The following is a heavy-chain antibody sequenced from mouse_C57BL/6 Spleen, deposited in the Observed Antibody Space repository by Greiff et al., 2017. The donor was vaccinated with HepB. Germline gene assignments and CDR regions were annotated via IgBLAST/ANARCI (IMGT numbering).Heavy chain of an antibody. CDR3: ALYYYGSSSGYYFDY. Sequence: EVQGVESGAELVKPGASVKLSCTASGFNIKDYYMHWVKQRTEQGLEWIGRIDPEDGETKYAPKFQGKATITADTSSNTAYLQLSSLTSEDTAVYYCALYYYGSSSGYYFDYWGQGTTLTVSS. CDR1: GFNIKDYY. J-gene: IGHJ2*01. D-gene: IGHD1-1*01. CDR2: IDPEDGET. V-gene: IGHV14-2*01.